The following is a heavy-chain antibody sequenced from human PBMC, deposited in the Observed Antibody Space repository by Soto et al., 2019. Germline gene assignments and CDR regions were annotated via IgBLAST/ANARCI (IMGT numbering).Heavy chain of an antibody. CDR2: IIPIFGTA. Sequence: QVPLVQSGAEVKKPGSSVKVSCKASGGTFSSYAISWVRQAPGQGLEWMGGIIPIFGTANYAQKFQGRVTITADESTSTAYMELSSLRSEDTAVYYCARTRIAAAGSHYYYYYGMDVWGQGTTVTVSS. D-gene: IGHD6-13*01. V-gene: IGHV1-69*01. CDR3: ARTRIAAAGSHYYYYYGMDV. J-gene: IGHJ6*02. CDR1: GGTFSSYA.